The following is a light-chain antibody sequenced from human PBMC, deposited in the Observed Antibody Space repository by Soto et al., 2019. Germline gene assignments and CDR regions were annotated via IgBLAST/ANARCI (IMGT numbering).Light chain of an antibody. CDR3: AAWDDSLTGYL. J-gene: IGLJ1*01. Sequence: QSVLTQPPSASGTPGQRVTISCSGSSSNIGTNTVNWYQHLPGSAPKLLIYSGNQRPSGVPDRFSASKSGTSASLAISGLQSGDEADYYCAAWDDSLTGYLFGPGTKLTVL. CDR1: SSNIGTNT. CDR2: SGN. V-gene: IGLV1-44*01.